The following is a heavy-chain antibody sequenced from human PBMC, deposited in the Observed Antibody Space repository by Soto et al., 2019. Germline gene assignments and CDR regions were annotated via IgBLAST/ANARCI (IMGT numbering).Heavy chain of an antibody. CDR1: EFTYSNYA. CDR3: AKNPGYYYDSTGYHFDY. J-gene: IGHJ4*02. CDR2: ISYGGGTT. D-gene: IGHD3-22*01. Sequence: GGSLRLSCAASEFTYSNYAMSWVRQAPGKGLEWVSAISYGGGTTYYADSVKGRFTISRDNSKNTLYLQMNSLRAEDTAVYYCAKNPGYYYDSTGYHFDYWGQGTLVTVSS. V-gene: IGHV3-23*01.